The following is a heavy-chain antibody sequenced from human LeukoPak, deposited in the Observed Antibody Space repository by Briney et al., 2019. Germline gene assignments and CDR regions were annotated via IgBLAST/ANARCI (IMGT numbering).Heavy chain of an antibody. CDR2: IIPIFVTA. V-gene: IGHV1-69*05. J-gene: IGHJ5*02. Sequence: ASVKVSCKASGGTFSSYAISWVRQAPGQGLEWMGGIIPIFVTANYAQKFQGRVTITTDESTSTAYMELSSLRSEDPAVYYCARVLDPYNWFDPWGQGTLVTVSS. CDR1: GGTFSSYA. D-gene: IGHD3/OR15-3a*01. CDR3: ARVLDPYNWFDP.